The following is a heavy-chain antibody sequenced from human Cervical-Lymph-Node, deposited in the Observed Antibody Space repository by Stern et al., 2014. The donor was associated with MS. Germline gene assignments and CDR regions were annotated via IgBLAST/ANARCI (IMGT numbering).Heavy chain of an antibody. Sequence: VQLVESGGGVVQPGRSLRLSCAASGFTFSSYGMHWVRQAPGQGLEWVAIIAYDGSDKYYGDSVKGRFTISRDNSKNTLYLQMNSLSPEDTAVYYCAKGHYYDSSGRYSYNDYWGQGTLVTVSS. CDR2: IAYDGSDK. J-gene: IGHJ4*02. D-gene: IGHD3-22*01. CDR1: GFTFSSYG. V-gene: IGHV3-30*18. CDR3: AKGHYYDSSGRYSYNDY.